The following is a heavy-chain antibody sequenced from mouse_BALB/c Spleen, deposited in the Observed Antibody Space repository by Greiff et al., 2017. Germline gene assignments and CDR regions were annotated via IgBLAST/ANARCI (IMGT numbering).Heavy chain of an antibody. CDR2: IDPENGDT. CDR3: NAWTGYAMDY. V-gene: IGHV14-4*02. Sequence: VQLKESGAELVRSGASVKLSCTASGFNIKDYYMHWVKQRPEQGLEWIGWIDPENGDTEYAPKFQGKATMTADTSSNTAYLQLSSLTSEDTAVYYWNAWTGYAMDYWGQGTSVTVSS. CDR1: GFNIKDYY. J-gene: IGHJ4*01.